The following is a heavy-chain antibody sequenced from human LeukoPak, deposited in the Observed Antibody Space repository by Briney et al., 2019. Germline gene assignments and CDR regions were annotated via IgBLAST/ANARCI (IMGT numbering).Heavy chain of an antibody. J-gene: IGHJ4*02. CDR1: GGSFSGYY. CDR3: ARGRGYSLDS. V-gene: IGHV4-34*01. D-gene: IGHD2-15*01. Sequence: SETLSLTCAVYGGSFSGYYWSWIRQPPGKGLEWIGEISHSGSTNDNPSLKSRVTISVDTSKKQFSLKLRSVTAADTAVYYCARGRGYSLDSWGQGTLVTVSS. CDR2: ISHSGST.